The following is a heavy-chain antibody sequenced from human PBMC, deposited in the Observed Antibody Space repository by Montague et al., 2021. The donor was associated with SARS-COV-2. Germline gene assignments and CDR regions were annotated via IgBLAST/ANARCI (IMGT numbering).Heavy chain of an antibody. V-gene: IGHV2-70*11. CDR1: GFSLSTSGMC. J-gene: IGHJ4*02. Sequence: PALVKPTQTPTLTCTFSGFSLSTSGMCVSWIRQPPGKALEWLARIDWDDDKYYSTSLKTRLTISKDTSKNQVVPTMTNMDPVDTATYYCARETGTTVSLDYWGQGTLVTVSS. D-gene: IGHD1-7*01. CDR2: IDWDDDK. CDR3: ARETGTTVSLDY.